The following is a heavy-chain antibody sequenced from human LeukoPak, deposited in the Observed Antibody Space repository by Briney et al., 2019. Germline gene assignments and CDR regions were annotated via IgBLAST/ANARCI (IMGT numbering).Heavy chain of an antibody. CDR2: ISSSGTPK. CDR1: GFIFSDYY. D-gene: IGHD1-1*01. V-gene: IGHV3-11*01. CDR3: VRDAGHHWFDF. J-gene: IGHJ4*02. Sequence: GGSLRLSCGASGFIFSDYYMSWIRQAPGKGLEWISYISSSGTPKYYADSVKGRFTISRDNAKKSLFLQMNSLRDEDTAVYYCVRDAGHHWFDFWGQGTLVTVSS.